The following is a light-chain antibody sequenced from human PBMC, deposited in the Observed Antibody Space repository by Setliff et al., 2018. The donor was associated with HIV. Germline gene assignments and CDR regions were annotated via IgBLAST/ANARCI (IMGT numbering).Light chain of an antibody. Sequence: LTQPASVSGSPGQSITISCTGTNSDVGVYNYASWYQQHPGKAPKVIIFDVSNRPSGVSDRFSGSKSGNTASLTISGLQAEDEADYYCSSYTISRTLVFGGGTKGTV. J-gene: IGLJ2*01. CDR2: DVS. CDR1: NSDVGVYNY. V-gene: IGLV2-14*03. CDR3: SSYTISRTLV.